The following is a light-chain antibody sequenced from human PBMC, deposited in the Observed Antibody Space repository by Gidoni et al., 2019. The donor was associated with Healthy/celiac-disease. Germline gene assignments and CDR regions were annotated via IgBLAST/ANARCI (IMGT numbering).Light chain of an antibody. V-gene: IGLV1-40*01. CDR3: QSYDSSLSGVV. CDR1: SSNIGAGYD. Sequence: PPSVSGAPGQRVTISCTGSSSNIGAGYDVHWYQQLPGTAPNLLIYGTSNRPSGVPDRFSGSKSGPSASLAITGLQAEDGADYYCQSYDSSLSGVVFGGETRLTVL. J-gene: IGLJ2*01. CDR2: GTS.